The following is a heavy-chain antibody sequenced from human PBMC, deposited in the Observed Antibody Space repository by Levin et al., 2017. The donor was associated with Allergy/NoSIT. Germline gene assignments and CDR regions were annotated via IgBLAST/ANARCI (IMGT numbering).Heavy chain of an antibody. Sequence: PGGSLRLSCVVSGFTFRDEWMSWVRQAPRKGLEWIGRIKSKTDGGTADYAAPVKGRFTISRDDSKNTLFLQLNSLKTEDTAVYYCTTGLRWGHGTLVIVSS. CDR1: GFTFRDEW. D-gene: IGHD3-10*01. CDR2: IKSKTDGGTA. V-gene: IGHV3-15*01. CDR3: TTGLR. J-gene: IGHJ4*01.